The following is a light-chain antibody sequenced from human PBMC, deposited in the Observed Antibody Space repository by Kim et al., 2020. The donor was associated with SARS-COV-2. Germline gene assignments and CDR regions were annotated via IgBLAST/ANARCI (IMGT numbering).Light chain of an antibody. CDR3: QQYNKWPPNT. CDR1: QSLGIN. Sequence: EIVMTQSPATLSVSPGERATLSCRASQSLGINLAWYQQRPGQAPRLLIYGASTRATGIAARFSGSGSGTEFTLTISSLQPEDFAVYYCQQYNKWPPNTFAQGTKLEIK. J-gene: IGKJ2*01. V-gene: IGKV3-15*01. CDR2: GAS.